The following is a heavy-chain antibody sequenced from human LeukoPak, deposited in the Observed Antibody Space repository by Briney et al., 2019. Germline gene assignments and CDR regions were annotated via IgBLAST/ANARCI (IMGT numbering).Heavy chain of an antibody. V-gene: IGHV4-34*01. CDR1: GGSFSGYY. J-gene: IGHJ4*02. Sequence: SETLSLTCAVYGGSFSGYYWSWIRQPPGEGREWIGEINHSGSNNYNPSLKSRVTISVDKSKNQFSLKLSSVTAADTAVYYCAGARLARAFDYWGQGTLVTVSS. CDR3: AGARLARAFDY. CDR2: INHSGSN.